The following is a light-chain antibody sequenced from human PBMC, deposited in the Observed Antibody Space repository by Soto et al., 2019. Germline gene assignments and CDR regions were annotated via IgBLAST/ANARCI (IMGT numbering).Light chain of an antibody. CDR1: QSISSW. V-gene: IGKV1-5*03. J-gene: IGKJ1*01. CDR3: QQYNSYSPEWT. CDR2: KAS. Sequence: DIQMTQSPSTLSASVGDRVTITCRASQSISSWLAWYQQKPGKAPKLLIYKASSLESGVPSRFSGSGSGTEFPLTISSLQPDDFATYYCQQYNSYSPEWTFGQGTTVEIK.